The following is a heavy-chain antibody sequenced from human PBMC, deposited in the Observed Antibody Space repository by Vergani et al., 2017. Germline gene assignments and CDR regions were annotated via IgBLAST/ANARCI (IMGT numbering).Heavy chain of an antibody. D-gene: IGHD3-10*01. J-gene: IGHJ4*02. CDR1: EFTFSNYA. V-gene: IGHV3-23*01. CDR2: ISGSGVSA. CDR3: AKQYFVSGNNLFDY. Sequence: EVQLLESGGGLVQPGGSLRLTCAASEFTFSNYAMNWVRQGPGKGLKWVSGISGSGVSAYYTDSVKGRFTISRDNSTNMLFLQMNNLRTEDTAIFYCAKQYFVSGNNLFDYWGQGTLVTVSS.